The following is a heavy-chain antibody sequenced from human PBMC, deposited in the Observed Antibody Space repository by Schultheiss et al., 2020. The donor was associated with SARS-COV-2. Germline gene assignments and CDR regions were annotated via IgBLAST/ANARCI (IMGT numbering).Heavy chain of an antibody. V-gene: IGHV3-48*03. J-gene: IGHJ6*02. CDR2: ISSSGSTI. CDR3: PSYGDGGVGHYYYYGMDV. Sequence: GGSLRISCAASGFTFSSYEMNWVRQAPGKGLEWVSYISSSGSTIYYADSVKGRFTISRDNAKNSLYLQMNSLRAEDTAVYYCPSYGDGGVGHYYYYGMDVWGQGTTVTVSS. CDR1: GFTFSSYE. D-gene: IGHD4-17*01.